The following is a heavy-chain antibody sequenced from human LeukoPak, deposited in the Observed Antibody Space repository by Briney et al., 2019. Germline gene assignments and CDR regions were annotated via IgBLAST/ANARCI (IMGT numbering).Heavy chain of an antibody. V-gene: IGHV3-53*01. CDR3: AGSYEGYYFDY. CDR1: GFTVSSNY. CDR2: IYRGGSP. D-gene: IGHD5-18*01. J-gene: IGHJ4*02. Sequence: GGSLRLSCTASGFTVSSNYMSWVRQAPGKGLEWASLIYRGGSPDYTDSVKGRFSISRDNSKNTLYLQMNSLRAEDTAVYYCAGSYEGYYFDYWGQGTLVTVSS.